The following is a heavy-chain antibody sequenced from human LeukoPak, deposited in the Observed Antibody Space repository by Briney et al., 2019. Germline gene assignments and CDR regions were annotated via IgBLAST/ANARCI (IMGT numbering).Heavy chain of an antibody. CDR1: GASVSTYY. J-gene: IGHJ4*02. V-gene: IGHV4-4*07. CDR2: FYTGGGT. D-gene: IGHD4-23*01. Sequence: SETLSLTCNVSGASVSTYYWSWIRRPAGKGLEWIGRFYTGGGTDNNPSLKSRIAMSVDSSKNQLSLKVTSVTAADTAVYYCARDGGPGNPLPRFDLCGQGTLVTVSS. CDR3: ARDGGPGNPLPRFDL.